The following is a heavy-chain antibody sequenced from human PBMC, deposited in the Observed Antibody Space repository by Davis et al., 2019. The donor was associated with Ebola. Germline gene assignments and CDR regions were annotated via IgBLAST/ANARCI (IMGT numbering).Heavy chain of an antibody. CDR2: IGTAGDT. Sequence: GESLKISCAASGFTFSSYDMHWVRQATGKGLEWVSAIGTAGDTYYPGSVKGRFTISRENAKNSLYLQMNSLRAEDTAVYYCARVLPVFGVVGNYYYGMDVWGQGTTVTVPS. CDR3: ARVLPVFGVVGNYYYGMDV. V-gene: IGHV3-13*01. J-gene: IGHJ6*02. D-gene: IGHD3-3*01. CDR1: GFTFSSYD.